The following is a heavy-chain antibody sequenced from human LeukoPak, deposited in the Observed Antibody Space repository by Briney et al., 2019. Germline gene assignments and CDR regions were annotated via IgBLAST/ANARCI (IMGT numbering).Heavy chain of an antibody. CDR2: ISGSGGTT. V-gene: IGHV3-23*01. CDR1: GFTFSSYA. CDR3: VRPTMSTVTRFQY. D-gene: IGHD4-4*01. Sequence: GGSLRLSCATSGFTFSSYAMSWVRQAPGKGLGWVSGISGSGGTTYYADSVKGRFTISRDNSKNTLYLQMNSLRAEDTAIYYCVRPTMSTVTRFQYWGQGTLVTVSS. J-gene: IGHJ4*02.